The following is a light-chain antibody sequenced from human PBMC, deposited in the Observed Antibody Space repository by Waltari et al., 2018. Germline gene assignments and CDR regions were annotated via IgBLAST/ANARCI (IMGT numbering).Light chain of an antibody. J-gene: IGKJ1*01. CDR3: MQAGNWPWT. CDR1: QSLVYSDGNTY. CDR2: KVS. Sequence: DIVMTQSPLSLPVTLGRPASISCRSRQSLVYSDGNTYLNWFQQRPGQSPRRLIYKVSNRDSGVPDRFSGSGSGTDFTLKISRVEAEDVGVYYCMQAGNWPWTFGQGTKVEIK. V-gene: IGKV2-30*01.